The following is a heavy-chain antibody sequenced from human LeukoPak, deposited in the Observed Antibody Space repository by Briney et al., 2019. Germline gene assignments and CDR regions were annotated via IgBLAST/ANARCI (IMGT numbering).Heavy chain of an antibody. CDR3: AKSGAALLDAFDI. Sequence: GGSLRLSCAVSGFTFSSYAMSWVRQAPGKGLEWVSAISGSGGSTYYADSVKGRFTISRDNSKNTLYLQMNSLRAEDTAVYYCAKSGAALLDAFDIWGQGTMVTVSS. CDR1: GFTFSSYA. CDR2: ISGSGGST. V-gene: IGHV3-23*01. J-gene: IGHJ3*02. D-gene: IGHD1-26*01.